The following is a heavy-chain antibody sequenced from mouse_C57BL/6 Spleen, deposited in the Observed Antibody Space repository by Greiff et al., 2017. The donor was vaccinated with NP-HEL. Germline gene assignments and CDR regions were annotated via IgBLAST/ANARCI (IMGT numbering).Heavy chain of an antibody. CDR3: ARSPYYYGSSYAWFAY. J-gene: IGHJ3*01. Sequence: VQLQQSGPELVKPGASVKISCKASGYSFTGYYMNWVKQSPEKSLEWIGEINPSTGGTTYNQKFKAKATLTVDKSSSTAYMQLKSLTSEDSAVYYCARSPYYYGSSYAWFAYWGQGTLVTVSA. V-gene: IGHV1-42*01. D-gene: IGHD1-1*01. CDR1: GYSFTGYY. CDR2: INPSTGGT.